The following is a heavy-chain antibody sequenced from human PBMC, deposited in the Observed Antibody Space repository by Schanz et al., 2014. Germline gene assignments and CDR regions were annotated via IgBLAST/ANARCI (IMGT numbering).Heavy chain of an antibody. CDR2: IYSSGST. Sequence: VYLVESGGDLVKPGGSLRLSCAASGFTVSNSYIHWVRQAPGKGLEWVSTIYSSGSTYYADSVRGRFTISRDNSKNTLYLQMKSLRVEDTAVYYCVKDLYNYGIFDSWGQGTLVNVSS. CDR3: VKDLYNYGIFDS. D-gene: IGHD3-16*01. J-gene: IGHJ5*01. V-gene: IGHV3-66*01. CDR1: GFTVSNSY.